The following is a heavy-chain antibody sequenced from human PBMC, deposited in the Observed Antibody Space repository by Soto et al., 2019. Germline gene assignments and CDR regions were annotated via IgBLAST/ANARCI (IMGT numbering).Heavy chain of an antibody. J-gene: IGHJ4*02. Sequence: GASVKVSCKASGYSFFSYYIHWVRQAPGQGLEWMGRFLASGGNTDYAQRFRGRVSMTRDTSTTNTVSLELTSLTSGDTAVYYCARGGATIFGVIDSWGQGTRVTVSS. CDR3: ARGGATIFGVIDS. V-gene: IGHV1-46*01. CDR1: GYSFFSYY. CDR2: FLASGGNT. D-gene: IGHD3-3*02.